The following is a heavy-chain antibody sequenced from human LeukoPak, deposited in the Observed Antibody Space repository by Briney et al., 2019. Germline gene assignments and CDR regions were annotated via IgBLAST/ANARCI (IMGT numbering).Heavy chain of an antibody. D-gene: IGHD2-2*01. Sequence: GASVKVSCKASGYTFTSYGISWVRQAPGQGLEWMGWISAYNGNTNYAQKLQGRVTMTTDTSTSTAYMELRSLRSDDAAVYYCARAGGYQLLHYWYFDLWGRGTLVTVSS. V-gene: IGHV1-18*01. CDR1: GYTFTSYG. J-gene: IGHJ2*01. CDR3: ARAGGYQLLHYWYFDL. CDR2: ISAYNGNT.